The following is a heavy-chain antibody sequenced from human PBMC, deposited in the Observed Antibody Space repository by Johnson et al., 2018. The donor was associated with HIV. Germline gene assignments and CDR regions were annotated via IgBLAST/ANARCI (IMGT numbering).Heavy chain of an antibody. D-gene: IGHD4-17*01. Sequence: QMLLVESGGGVVQPGRPLRLSCAASVFTSSRYPLHWVRQAPGQALEWLAFLSYDGRNKYSAASVEGRFTISSDNSKNTLYLQRNSLRVEDTAVYYCARPGGDYSAFDIWGQGTMVTVSS. CDR1: VFTSSRYP. V-gene: IGHV3-30-3*01. CDR3: ARPGGDYSAFDI. CDR2: LSYDGRNK. J-gene: IGHJ3*02.